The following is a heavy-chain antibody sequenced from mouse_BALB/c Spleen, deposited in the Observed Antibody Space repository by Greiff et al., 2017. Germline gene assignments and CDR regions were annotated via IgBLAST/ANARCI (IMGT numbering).Heavy chain of an antibody. CDR2: ISSGGST. V-gene: IGHV5-6-5*01. Sequence: EVKLMESGGGLVKPGGSLKLSCAASGFTFSSYAMSWVRQTPEKRLEWVASISSGGSTYYPDSVKGRFTISRDNARNILYLQMSSLRSEDTAMYYCARGYDSYWYFDVWGAGTTVTVSS. CDR1: GFTFSSYA. D-gene: IGHD2-3*01. J-gene: IGHJ1*01. CDR3: ARGYDSYWYFDV.